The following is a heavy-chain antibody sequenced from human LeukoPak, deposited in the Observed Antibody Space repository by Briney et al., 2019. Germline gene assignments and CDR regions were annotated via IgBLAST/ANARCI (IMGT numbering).Heavy chain of an antibody. CDR2: INHSGST. CDR1: GGSFSGYY. Sequence: PSETLSLTCAVYGGSFSGYYWSWIRQPPGKGLEWIGEINHSGSTNYNPSLKSRVTISVDTSKNQFSLKLSSVTAADTAVYYCARAMDYDSSGYKRSPFDYWGQGTLVTVSS. V-gene: IGHV4-34*01. J-gene: IGHJ4*02. CDR3: ARAMDYDSSGYKRSPFDY. D-gene: IGHD3-22*01.